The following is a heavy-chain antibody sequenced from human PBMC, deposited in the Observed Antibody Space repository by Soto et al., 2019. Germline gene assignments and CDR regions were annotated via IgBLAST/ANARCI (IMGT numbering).Heavy chain of an antibody. D-gene: IGHD7-27*01. J-gene: IGHJ3*02. CDR3: AKDGGTGATPGGAFDI. Sequence: PGGSLRLSCAASGFPFSSYAMSWVRQAPGKGLEWVSAISGSGGSTYYADSVKGRFTISRDNSKNTLYLQMNSLRAEDTAVYYCAKDGGTGATPGGAFDIWGQGTMVTVSS. CDR2: ISGSGGST. CDR1: GFPFSSYA. V-gene: IGHV3-23*01.